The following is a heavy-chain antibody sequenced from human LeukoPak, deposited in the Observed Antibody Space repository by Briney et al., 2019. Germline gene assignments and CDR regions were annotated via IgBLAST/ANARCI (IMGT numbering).Heavy chain of an antibody. CDR2: IYYSGST. CDR3: ARRIAIVEIDY. D-gene: IGHD2-21*01. CDR1: GGSISSSSYY. V-gene: IGHV4-39*01. Sequence: KSSETLSLTCTVSGGSISSSSYYWGWIRQPPGKGLEWIGSIYYSGSTYYNPSLKSRVTISVDTSKNQFSLKLSSVTAADTAVYYCARRIAIVEIDYWGQGTLVTVSS. J-gene: IGHJ4*02.